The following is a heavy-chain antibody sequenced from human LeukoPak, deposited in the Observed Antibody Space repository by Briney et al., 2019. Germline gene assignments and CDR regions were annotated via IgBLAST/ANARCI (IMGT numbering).Heavy chain of an antibody. J-gene: IGHJ4*02. V-gene: IGHV4-34*01. CDR3: ARGEAEIDY. CDR2: IDHSGST. Sequence: SETLSLTCAVHGGSFSDYSWSWIRQPPGKRLEWIGEIDHSGSTTYNPSLKSRVTILVDTSNYQLSLKLTSVTAADTAVYYCARGEAEIDYWGQGTLVTVSS. CDR1: GGSFSDYS.